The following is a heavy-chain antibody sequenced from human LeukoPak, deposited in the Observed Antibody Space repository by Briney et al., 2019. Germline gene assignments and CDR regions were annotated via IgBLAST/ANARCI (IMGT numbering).Heavy chain of an antibody. D-gene: IGHD3-3*02. V-gene: IGHV3-53*01. CDR3: ARVGDHFHWYLDL. Sequence: GGSLRLSCAASGFSVSTNYMNWVRQAPGKGLEWVSILYSGSSTYYADSVEGRFIVSRDSSKNTLSLQMNDLRAEDTAVYYCARVGDHFHWYLDLWGRGTLVTVSS. CDR2: LYSGSST. CDR1: GFSVSTNY. J-gene: IGHJ2*01.